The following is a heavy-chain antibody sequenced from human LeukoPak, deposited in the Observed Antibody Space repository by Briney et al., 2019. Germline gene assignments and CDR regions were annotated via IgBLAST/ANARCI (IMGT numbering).Heavy chain of an antibody. CDR1: GGSISSSNW. J-gene: IGHJ4*02. D-gene: IGHD4-17*01. CDR2: INHSGST. V-gene: IGHV4-4*02. Sequence: SETLSLTCAVSGGSISSSNWWSWVRQPPGKGLEWIGEINHSGSTNYNPSLKSRVTISVDTSKNQFSLKLSSVTAADTAVYYCARGGDLYGEVDYWGQGTLVTVSS. CDR3: ARGGDLYGEVDY.